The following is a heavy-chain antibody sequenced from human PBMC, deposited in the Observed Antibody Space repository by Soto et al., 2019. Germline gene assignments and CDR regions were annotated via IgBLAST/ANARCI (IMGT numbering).Heavy chain of an antibody. CDR3: ARLEINGDYFDY. CDR2: IYYSGST. D-gene: IGHD2-21*01. V-gene: IGHV4-39*01. CDR1: GGSISSGGYS. Sequence: TSETLSHTCAVSGGSISSGGYSWGWIRQPPGKGLEWIGSIYYSGSTYYNPSLKSRVTISVDTSKNQFSLKLSSVTAADTAVYYCARLEINGDYFDYWGQGTLVTVSS. J-gene: IGHJ4*02.